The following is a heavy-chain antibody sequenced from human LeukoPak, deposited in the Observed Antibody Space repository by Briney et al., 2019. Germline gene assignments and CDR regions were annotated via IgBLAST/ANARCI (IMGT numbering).Heavy chain of an antibody. CDR3: ARGLGVSRRRPIGY. V-gene: IGHV4-4*02. CDR2: IYHSGST. J-gene: IGHJ4*02. Sequence: SETLSLTCAVSGDSISSSNWWSWVRQPPGKGLEWIGEIYHSGSTNYNPSLKSRVTISVDKSKNQVSLKLSSVTAADTAVYYCARGLGVSRRRPIGYWGQGTLVTVSS. D-gene: IGHD3-3*01. CDR1: GDSISSSNW.